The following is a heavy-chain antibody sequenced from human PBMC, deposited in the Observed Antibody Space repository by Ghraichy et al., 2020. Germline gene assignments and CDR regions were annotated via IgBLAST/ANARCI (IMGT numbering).Heavy chain of an antibody. V-gene: IGHV4-39*01. CDR2: IYYSGST. CDR3: ARHGLGRRFDP. CDR1: GGSISSSSYY. Sequence: SETLSLTCTVSGGSISSSSYYWGWIRQPPGKGLEWIGSIYYSGSTYYNPSLKSRVTISVDTSKNQFSLKLSSVTAADTAVYYCARHGLGRRFDPWGQGTLVTVSS. J-gene: IGHJ5*02. D-gene: IGHD1-26*01.